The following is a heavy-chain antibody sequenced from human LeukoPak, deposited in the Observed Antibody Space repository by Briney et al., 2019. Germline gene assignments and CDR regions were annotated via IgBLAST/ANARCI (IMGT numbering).Heavy chain of an antibody. CDR3: ARQRAIGSSFDL. D-gene: IGHD6-13*01. CDR1: GGSISSYY. J-gene: IGHJ5*02. Sequence: SETLSLTCTVSGGSISSYYWSWIRQPPGKGPEWIGNIYYTGNTNYNPSLKSRVTMSVDTSKNQFSLKLSSVTAADMAFYYCARQRAIGSSFDLWGQGTLVTVSS. V-gene: IGHV4-59*08. CDR2: IYYTGNT.